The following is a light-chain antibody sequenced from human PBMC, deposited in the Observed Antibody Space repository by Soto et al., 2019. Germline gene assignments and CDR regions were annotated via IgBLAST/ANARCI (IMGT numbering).Light chain of an antibody. CDR3: SSYSSSSTLGV. CDR2: EVT. Sequence: QSVLTQPASVSGSPGQSITISCSGTRSDIGIFNYVSWYQQHPGKAPKLIIYEVTNRPSGVSDRFSGSKSGNTASLNISGVQADDEADYYCSSYSSSSTLGVFGGGTKLTVL. J-gene: IGLJ3*02. CDR1: RSDIGIFNY. V-gene: IGLV2-14*01.